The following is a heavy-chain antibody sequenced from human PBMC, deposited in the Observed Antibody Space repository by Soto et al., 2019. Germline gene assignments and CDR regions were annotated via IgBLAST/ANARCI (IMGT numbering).Heavy chain of an antibody. CDR3: ARDDSSASGGGGSDY. D-gene: IGHD6-6*01. CDR2: ISSSSSYI. J-gene: IGHJ4*02. Sequence: EVQLVESGGGLVKPGGSLRLSCAASGFTFSSYGMNWVRQAPGKGLEWVSSISSSSSYIYYADSVKGRFTISRDNAKNSLYLQMNSLRAEDTAVYYCARDDSSASGGGGSDYWGQGTLVTVSS. CDR1: GFTFSSYG. V-gene: IGHV3-21*01.